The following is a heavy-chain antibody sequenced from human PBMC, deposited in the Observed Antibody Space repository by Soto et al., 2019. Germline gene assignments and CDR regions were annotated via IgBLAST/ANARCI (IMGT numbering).Heavy chain of an antibody. V-gene: IGHV1-18*04. D-gene: IGHD6-6*01. J-gene: IGHJ6*02. CDR3: ARGEKYSSSLYYYYGMDV. CDR2: ISAYNGNT. CDR1: GYTFTSYG. Sequence: ASVKVSCKASGYTFTSYGISWVRQAPGQGLEWMGWISAYNGNTNYAQKLQGRVTMTTDTSTSTAYMELRSLRSDDTAVYYCARGEKYSSSLYYYYGMDVWGQGTTVTVSS.